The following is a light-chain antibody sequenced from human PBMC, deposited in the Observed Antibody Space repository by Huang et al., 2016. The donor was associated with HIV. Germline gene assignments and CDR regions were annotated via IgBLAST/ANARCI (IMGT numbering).Light chain of an antibody. CDR3: QQYYNFLFT. CDR2: GAS. J-gene: IGKJ3*01. V-gene: IGKV1-NL1*01. Sequence: DIEMTQSPSSLPASVGDRVTITCRASQDISNSLAWYQLRPGQAPKLLLYGASRLESGVPSRFIGSGSATDYTLTITSLQPEDFATYYCQQYYNFLFTFGPGTTVDV. CDR1: QDISNS.